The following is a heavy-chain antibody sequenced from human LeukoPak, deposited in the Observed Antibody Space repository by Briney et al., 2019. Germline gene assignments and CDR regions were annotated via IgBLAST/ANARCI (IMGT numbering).Heavy chain of an antibody. CDR1: GYGFSSYW. CDR2: ICPGDSDT. J-gene: IGHJ4*02. CDR3: ARHTTVGGSLRFDY. V-gene: IGHV5-51*01. D-gene: IGHD4-23*01. Sequence: PGESLKISCKGSGYGFSSYWIGWLRQMPGKGLEYMGIICPGDSDTRYSQSFQGQVTISADKSITTAYLQWSSLKASDTAMYYCARHTTVGGSLRFDYWGQGTLVSVSS.